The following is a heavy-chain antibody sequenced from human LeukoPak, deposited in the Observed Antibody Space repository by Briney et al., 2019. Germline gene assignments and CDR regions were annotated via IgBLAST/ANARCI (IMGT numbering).Heavy chain of an antibody. J-gene: IGHJ6*03. CDR1: GGSISSYY. CDR2: IYYSGST. V-gene: IGHV4-59*01. Sequence: SETLSLTCTVSGGSISSYYWSWIRQPPGKELEWIGYIYYSGSTNYNPSLKSRVTISVDTSKNQFSLKLSSVTAADTAVYYCAGGYSYGSTYYYMDVWGKGTTVTISS. D-gene: IGHD5-18*01. CDR3: AGGYSYGSTYYYMDV.